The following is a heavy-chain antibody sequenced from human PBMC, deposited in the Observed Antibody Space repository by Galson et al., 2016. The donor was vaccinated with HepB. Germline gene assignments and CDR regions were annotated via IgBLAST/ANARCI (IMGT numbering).Heavy chain of an antibody. D-gene: IGHD2-15*01. Sequence: SVKVSCKASGGTFSSYVITWVRQAPGQGLEWMGGIIPTFDTTNYAQKFQGRVAITADGSTSTAYMELGSLRSEDTAMYYCAMGGGRAGLAATPDWFDPWGQGTLLTVSS. CDR3: AMGGGRAGLAATPDWFDP. CDR1: GGTFSSYV. CDR2: IIPTFDTT. V-gene: IGHV1-69*13. J-gene: IGHJ5*02.